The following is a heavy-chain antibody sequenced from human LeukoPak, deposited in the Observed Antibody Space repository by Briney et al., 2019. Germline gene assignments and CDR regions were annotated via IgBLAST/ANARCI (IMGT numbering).Heavy chain of an antibody. J-gene: IGHJ5*02. CDR3: ARDPIPRIVVVPAAMSNCFDP. CDR1: GFTFSSYE. Sequence: PGGSLRLSCAASGFTFSSYEMNWVRQAPGKGLEWVSYISSSGSTIYYADSVKGRFTISGDNAKNSLYLQMNSLRAEDTAVYYCARDPIPRIVVVPAAMSNCFDPWGQGTLVTVSS. V-gene: IGHV3-48*03. CDR2: ISSSGSTI. D-gene: IGHD2-2*01.